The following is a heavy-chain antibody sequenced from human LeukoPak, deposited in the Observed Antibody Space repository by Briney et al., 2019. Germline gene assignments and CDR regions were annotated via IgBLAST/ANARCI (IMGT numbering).Heavy chain of an antibody. D-gene: IGHD3-10*01. V-gene: IGHV3-74*01. CDR1: GFTFSNYG. Sequence: GGSLRLSCGACGFTFSNYGMHWVRHARGRGVVWVSRIKFDGSETNYADSVTGRFTISRDNAKNTLYLQMTSLRAEDTALYYCATGGTYWSTWTRHWGQGTPVTVSS. CDR3: ATGGTYWSTWTRH. CDR2: IKFDGSET. J-gene: IGHJ4*02.